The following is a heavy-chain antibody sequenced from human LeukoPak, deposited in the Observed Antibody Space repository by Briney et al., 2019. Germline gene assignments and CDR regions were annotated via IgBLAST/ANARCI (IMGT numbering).Heavy chain of an antibody. D-gene: IGHD3-10*01. Sequence: GGSLRLSCAASGFTFSSYAMSWVRQAPGKGLEWVSAISGSGGSTYYADSVKGRFTISRDNSKNTLYLQMNSLRAEDTAVYYCAKGGRYYGSGSSYGWFDPWGQGTLVTVS. CDR2: ISGSGGST. CDR1: GFTFSSYA. V-gene: IGHV3-23*01. CDR3: AKGGRYYGSGSSYGWFDP. J-gene: IGHJ5*02.